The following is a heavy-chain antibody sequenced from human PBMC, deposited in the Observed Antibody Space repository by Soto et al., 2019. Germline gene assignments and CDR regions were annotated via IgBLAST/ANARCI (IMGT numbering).Heavy chain of an antibody. CDR1: GGSMNGGNYY. Sequence: PSETPPHTNTVTGGSMNGGNYYWSWIRQPPGKGLEWIGYISDSGNTFYTPSLASRLTVSLDTSQNYFTLELTSVTAADTAIYYCARFLKNDPGAYIILDAYAVLGR. CDR3: ARFLKNDPGAYIILDAYAV. V-gene: IGHV4-30-4*08. D-gene: IGHD2-2*01. J-gene: IGHJ2*01. CDR2: ISDSGNT.